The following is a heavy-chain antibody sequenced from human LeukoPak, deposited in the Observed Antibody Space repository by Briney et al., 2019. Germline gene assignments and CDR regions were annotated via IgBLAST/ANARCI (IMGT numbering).Heavy chain of an antibody. CDR3: ATAYSKGPVDY. CDR1: GYTFTDYY. D-gene: IGHD4-11*01. V-gene: IGHV1-69-2*01. CDR2: VDPEDGET. J-gene: IGHJ4*02. Sequence: ASVKISCKVSGYTFTDYYMHWVQQAPGKGLEWMGLVDPEDGETIYAEKFQGRVTITADTSTGTAYMELSSLRSEDTAVYYCATAYSKGPVDYWGQGTLVTVSS.